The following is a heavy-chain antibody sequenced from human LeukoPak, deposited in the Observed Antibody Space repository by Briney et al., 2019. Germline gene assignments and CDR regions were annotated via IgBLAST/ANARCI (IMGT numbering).Heavy chain of an antibody. CDR1: GYTFTGYY. CDR2: INPNSGGT. D-gene: IGHD6-19*01. CDR3: ARVRVAVAGKPGAFDI. V-gene: IGHV1-2*02. J-gene: IGHJ3*02. Sequence: ASVKVSCKASGYTFTGYYMHWVRQAPGQGLEWMGWINPNSGGTNYAQKFQGRVTMTRDTSISTAYMELSRLRSDDTAVYYCARVRVAVAGKPGAFDIWGQGTMVTVSS.